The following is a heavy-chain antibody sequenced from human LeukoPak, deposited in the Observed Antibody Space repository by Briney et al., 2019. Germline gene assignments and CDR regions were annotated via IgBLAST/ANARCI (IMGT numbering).Heavy chain of an antibody. CDR2: IYYSGST. V-gene: IGHV4-39*01. D-gene: IGHD2-21*01. CDR3: ARHRDGYSYVMDV. CDR1: GGSISSGTYY. Sequence: PSETLSLTCTVSGGSISSGTYYWGWIRQPPGKGLEWIGTIYYSGSTYYNPSLKSRVTISVDTSKNQFSLKLHSVTAADTAVYYCARHRDGYSYVMDVWGQGTPVTVSS. J-gene: IGHJ6*02.